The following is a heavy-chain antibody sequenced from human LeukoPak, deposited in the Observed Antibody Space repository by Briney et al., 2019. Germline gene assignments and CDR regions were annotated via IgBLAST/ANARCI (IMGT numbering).Heavy chain of an antibody. CDR3: ARDRGRITMIKYYFDY. Sequence: ASVTVSFKGSGYTFTSYGISWVRQAPAQGLEWMGCISAYNGNTNYAQKLHGRVTMTTDTSTSTAYMELRSLRSDDTAVYYCARDRGRITMIKYYFDYWGQGTLVTVSS. V-gene: IGHV1-18*01. J-gene: IGHJ4*02. CDR2: ISAYNGNT. CDR1: GYTFTSYG. D-gene: IGHD3-22*01.